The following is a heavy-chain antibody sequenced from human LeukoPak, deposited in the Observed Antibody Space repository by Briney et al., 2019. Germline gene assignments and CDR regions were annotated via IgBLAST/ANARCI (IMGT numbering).Heavy chain of an antibody. CDR2: IYYSGST. J-gene: IGHJ4*02. Sequence: SETLSLTGTVSGGSISSSSYYWGWILQPPGKGLEWIGSIYYSGSTYYNPSLKSRVTISVDTSKNQFSLKLSSVTAADTAVYYCARGEVGATTDFDYWGQGTLVTVSS. CDR3: ARGEVGATTDFDY. CDR1: GGSISSSSYY. V-gene: IGHV4-39*07. D-gene: IGHD1-26*01.